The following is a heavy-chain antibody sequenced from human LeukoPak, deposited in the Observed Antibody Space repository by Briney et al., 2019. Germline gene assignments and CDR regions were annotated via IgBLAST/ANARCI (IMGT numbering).Heavy chain of an antibody. V-gene: IGHV1-2*02. Sequence: GASVKVSCKASGYTFTGYYMHWVRQAPGQGLEWMGWMNPNSGGTNYAQRFQGRVTMTRDTSTSTVYMELSSLRSEDTAVYYCARDLTTTGTTGGYWGQGTLVTVSS. CDR2: MNPNSGGT. J-gene: IGHJ4*02. CDR1: GYTFTGYY. CDR3: ARDLTTTGTTGGY. D-gene: IGHD1-1*01.